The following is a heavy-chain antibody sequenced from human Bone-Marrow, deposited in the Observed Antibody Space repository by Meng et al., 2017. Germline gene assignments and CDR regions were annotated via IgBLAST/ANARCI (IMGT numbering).Heavy chain of an antibody. V-gene: IGHV3-21*04. CDR1: GFTFSTYT. D-gene: IGHD3-10*01. Sequence: GESLKISCAASGFTFSTYTMNWVRQAPGKGLEWVSSISTSSNYIYYADSVKGRFTISRDNSKNTLYLQMNSLRAEDTAVYYCAKDPHYYGSGSYPIAFDIWGQGTMVTVSS. CDR3: AKDPHYYGSGSYPIAFDI. J-gene: IGHJ3*02. CDR2: ISTSSNYI.